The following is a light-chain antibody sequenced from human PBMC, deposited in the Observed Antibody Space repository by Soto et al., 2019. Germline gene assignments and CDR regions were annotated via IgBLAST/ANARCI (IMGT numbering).Light chain of an antibody. CDR1: QTISFW. V-gene: IGKV1-5*01. J-gene: IGKJ2*01. CDR3: QQYHSSPYT. Sequence: DIQMTQSPSTLSASVGDKVTITCRASQTISFWLAWYQQKPGKAPKLLIYDASSLESGGPSRFRGSGSGTEFTLTISSLQPDDFATYYCQQYHSSPYTFGPGTKLEIQ. CDR2: DAS.